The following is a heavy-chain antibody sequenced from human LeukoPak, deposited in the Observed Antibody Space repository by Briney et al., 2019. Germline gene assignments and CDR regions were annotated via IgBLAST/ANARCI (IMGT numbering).Heavy chain of an antibody. CDR3: ARHDYGSGSFYYYYMDV. CDR1: GGSISSSSYY. Sequence: PSEALSLTCTVSGGSISSSSYYWGWIRQPPGKGLEWIGSIYYSGSTYYNPSLKSRVTISVDTSKNQFSLKLSSVTAADTAVYYCARHDYGSGSFYYYYMDVWGKGTTVTVSS. CDR2: IYYSGST. D-gene: IGHD3-10*01. V-gene: IGHV4-39*01. J-gene: IGHJ6*03.